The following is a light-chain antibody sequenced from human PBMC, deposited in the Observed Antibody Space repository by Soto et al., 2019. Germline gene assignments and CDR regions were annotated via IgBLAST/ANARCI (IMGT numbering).Light chain of an antibody. CDR1: QSVSSTY. Sequence: EVVLTQSPGTLSLSPGARAPLSCRASQSVSSTYLAWYQQKPGQAPRLLIYGASSRATGIPDRFSGSGSGTDFTLTISRLEPEDFAVYYCQQYGSSPLWTFGQGTRWIS. CDR3: QQYGSSPLWT. J-gene: IGKJ1*01. V-gene: IGKV3-20*01. CDR2: GAS.